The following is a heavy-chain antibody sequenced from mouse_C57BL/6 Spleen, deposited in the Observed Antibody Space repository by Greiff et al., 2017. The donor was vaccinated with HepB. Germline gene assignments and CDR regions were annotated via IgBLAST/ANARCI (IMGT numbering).Heavy chain of an antibody. V-gene: IGHV1-52*01. CDR1: GYTFTSYW. Sequence: VQLQQSGAELVRPGSSVKLSCKASGYTFTSYWMQWVKQRPRQGLEWIGNIDPSDSETHYNQKFKDKATLTVDKSSSTAYMHLSSLTSEDSAVYYCARYYYGSSYDYAMDYWGQGTSVTVSS. D-gene: IGHD1-1*01. CDR2: IDPSDSET. J-gene: IGHJ4*01. CDR3: ARYYYGSSYDYAMDY.